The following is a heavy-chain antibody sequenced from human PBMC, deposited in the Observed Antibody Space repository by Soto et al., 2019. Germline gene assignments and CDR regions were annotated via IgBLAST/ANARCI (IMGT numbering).Heavy chain of an antibody. D-gene: IGHD3-10*01. CDR3: ARDSETTYYYGSGTPMPDY. CDR1: GGSISSYY. J-gene: IGHJ4*02. CDR2: IYTSGST. V-gene: IGHV4-4*07. Sequence: PSETLSLTCTVSGGSISSYYWSWIRQPAGKGLEWIGRIYTSGSTNYNPSLKSRVTMSVDTSKNQFSLKLSSVTAADTAVYYCARDSETTYYYGSGTPMPDYWGQGTLVTVS.